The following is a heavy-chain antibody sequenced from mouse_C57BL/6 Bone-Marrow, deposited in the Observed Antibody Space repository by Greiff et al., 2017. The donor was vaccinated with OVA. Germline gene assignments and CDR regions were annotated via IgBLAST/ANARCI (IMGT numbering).Heavy chain of an antibody. CDR1: GFTFSSYA. CDR2: ISDGGSYT. V-gene: IGHV5-4*03. CDR3: ARAPGSSLYAMDY. J-gene: IGHJ4*01. Sequence: EVMLVESGGGLVKPGGSLKLSCAASGFTFSSYAMSWVRQTPEKRLEWVATISDGGSYTYYPDNVKGRFTISRDNAKNNLYLQMSHLKSEDTAMYYCARAPGSSLYAMDYWGQGTSVTVSS. D-gene: IGHD1-1*01.